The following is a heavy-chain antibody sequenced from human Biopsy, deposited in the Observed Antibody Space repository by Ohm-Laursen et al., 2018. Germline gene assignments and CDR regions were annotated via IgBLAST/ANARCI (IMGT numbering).Heavy chain of an antibody. CDR1: GYTLNELS. J-gene: IGHJ4*02. V-gene: IGHV1-24*01. D-gene: IGHD1-1*01. CDR3: AADINVWNVNY. Sequence: ASVKVSCKVSGYTLNELSMHWVRQVPGKGLEWMGGFAPENGKTVYAQNFQARVSLTQDTSTDTAYMELRSLRSEDTAVYYCAADINVWNVNYWGQGTQVTVSS. CDR2: FAPENGKT.